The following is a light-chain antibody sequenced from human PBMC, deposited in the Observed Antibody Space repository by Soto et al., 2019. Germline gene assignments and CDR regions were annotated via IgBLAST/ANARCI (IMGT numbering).Light chain of an antibody. V-gene: IGKV1-39*01. Sequence: DIQMTQSPSSLSASVGDRVTITCRASQSISSYLNWYQQKPGKAPKLLIYAASSLQSGVPSRFSGSGSGTDFTLTISSLQPEDFATYYCQQTYSTPYTFGQRTKLESK. CDR2: AAS. CDR3: QQTYSTPYT. J-gene: IGKJ2*01. CDR1: QSISSY.